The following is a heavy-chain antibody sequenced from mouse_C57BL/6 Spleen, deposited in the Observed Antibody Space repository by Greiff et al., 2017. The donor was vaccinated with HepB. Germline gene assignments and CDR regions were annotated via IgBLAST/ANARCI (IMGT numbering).Heavy chain of an antibody. CDR2: ISSGGSYT. CDR1: GFTFSSYG. V-gene: IGHV5-6*01. J-gene: IGHJ4*01. D-gene: IGHD3-1*01. Sequence: EVQLVESGGDLVKPGGSLKLSCAASGFTFSSYGMSWVRQTPDKRLEWVATISSGGSYTYYPDSVKGRFTISRDNAKNTLYLQMSSLKSEDTAMYYCARHGLLRVKGDAMDYWGQGTSVTVSS. CDR3: ARHGLLRVKGDAMDY.